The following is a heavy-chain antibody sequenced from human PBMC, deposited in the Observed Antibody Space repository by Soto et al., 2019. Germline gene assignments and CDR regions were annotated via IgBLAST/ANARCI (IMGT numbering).Heavy chain of an antibody. CDR2: IYYSGST. J-gene: IGHJ4*02. CDR3: ARVAAMGDFWSGFYPSFLDY. Sequence: SETLSLTCTVSGGSISSYYWSWIRQPPGKGLEWIGYIYYSGSTNYNPSLKSRVTISVDTSKNQFSLKLSSATAADTAVYYCARVAAMGDFWSGFYPSFLDYWGQGTLVTVSS. D-gene: IGHD3-3*01. V-gene: IGHV4-59*01. CDR1: GGSISSYY.